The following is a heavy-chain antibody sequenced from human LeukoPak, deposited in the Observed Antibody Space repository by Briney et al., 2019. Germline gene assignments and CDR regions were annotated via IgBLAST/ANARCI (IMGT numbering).Heavy chain of an antibody. Sequence: QPGGSLRLSCEASGFTFTSYGMHWVRQSPGKGLEWISFIFSSTLVNYADSVKGRFTISRDNAKNSIYLQMRSLRDEDTAVYYCASGPYGGNPFDYWGQGTLVTVSS. V-gene: IGHV3-48*02. D-gene: IGHD4-23*01. J-gene: IGHJ4*02. CDR2: IFSSTLV. CDR3: ASGPYGGNPFDY. CDR1: GFTFTSYG.